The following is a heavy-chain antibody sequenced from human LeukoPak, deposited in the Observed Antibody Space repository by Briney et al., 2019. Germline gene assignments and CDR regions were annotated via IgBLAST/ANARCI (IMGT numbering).Heavy chain of an antibody. J-gene: IGHJ4*02. V-gene: IGHV3-30-3*01. Sequence: GGSLRLSCAASGFTFNSYGMYWVRQAPGKGLECVAAISYDGSNEYYADSVKGRFTISRDNSKNTVYMQMNSLRAEDTAVYYCARKYCSGGSCYEDYWGQGTLVTVSS. D-gene: IGHD2-15*01. CDR1: GFTFNSYG. CDR2: ISYDGSNE. CDR3: ARKYCSGGSCYEDY.